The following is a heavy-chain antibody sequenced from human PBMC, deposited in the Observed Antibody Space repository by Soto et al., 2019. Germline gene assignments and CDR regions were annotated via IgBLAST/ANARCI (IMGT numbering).Heavy chain of an antibody. Sequence: QLQLQESGPGLVKPSETLSLTCTVSGDSISSSHHYWAWVRQPPGKGLEWIVSTYYRGSTFYSPSLRGRVTTSVDTSTNQLSLKLKSVTAADTAVYFCARHGAWAPLDWGLGTLVTVSS. D-gene: IGHD3-16*01. CDR1: GDSISSSHHY. J-gene: IGHJ4*02. CDR2: TYYRGST. V-gene: IGHV4-39*01. CDR3: ARHGAWAPLD.